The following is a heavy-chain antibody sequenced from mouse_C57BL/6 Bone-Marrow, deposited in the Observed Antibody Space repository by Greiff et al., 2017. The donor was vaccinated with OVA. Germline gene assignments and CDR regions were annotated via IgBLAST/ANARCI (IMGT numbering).Heavy chain of an antibody. CDR3: TTGYDEGYYYAMDY. CDR1: GFNIKDDY. D-gene: IGHD2-2*01. CDR2: IDPENGDT. J-gene: IGHJ4*01. Sequence: EVQLQQSGAELVRPGASVKLSCTASGFNIKDDYMHWVKQRPEQGLEWIGWIDPENGDTEYASKFQGKATITADTSSNTAYLQLSSLTSEDTAVYYWTTGYDEGYYYAMDYWGQGTSVTVSS. V-gene: IGHV14-4*01.